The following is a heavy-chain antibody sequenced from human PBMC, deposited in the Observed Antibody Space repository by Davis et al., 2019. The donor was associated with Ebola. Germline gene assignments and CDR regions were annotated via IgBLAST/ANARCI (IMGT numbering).Heavy chain of an antibody. J-gene: IGHJ6*02. V-gene: IGHV4-30-4*01. D-gene: IGHD3-22*01. Sequence: MPSETLSLTCTVSGGSISSGDYYWSWIRQPPGKGLEWIGYIYYSGSTYYNPSLKSRVTISVDTSKNQFSLKLSSVTAADTAVYYCARQGNYYDSSGYLYYYYGMDVWGQGTTVTVSS. CDR1: GGSISSGDYY. CDR2: IYYSGST. CDR3: ARQGNYYDSSGYLYYYYGMDV.